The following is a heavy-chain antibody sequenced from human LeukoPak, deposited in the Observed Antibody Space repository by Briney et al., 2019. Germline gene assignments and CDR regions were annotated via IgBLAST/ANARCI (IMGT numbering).Heavy chain of an antibody. D-gene: IGHD3-10*01. CDR1: GGSFSGYY. CDR3: ARACYGSGSSYFDY. V-gene: IGHV4-34*01. J-gene: IGHJ4*02. CDR2: INHSGST. Sequence: SETLSLTCAVYGGSFSGYYWSWIRQPPVKGLEWIGEINHSGSTNYNPSLKSRVTISVDTSKNQFSLKLSSVTAADTAVYYCARACYGSGSSYFDYWGQGTLVTVSS.